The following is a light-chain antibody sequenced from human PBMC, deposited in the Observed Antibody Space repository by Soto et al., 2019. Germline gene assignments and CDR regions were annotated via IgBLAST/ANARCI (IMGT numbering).Light chain of an antibody. J-gene: IGKJ1*01. V-gene: IGKV3D-15*01. Sequence: EVVLTQSPATLSLSPGERASLSCRASQSVSTNLAWYQQKPGQAPSLLIYGASTRATGIPARFSGSGSATEFTLTISSLQSEDFAVYYCQQCNDWPPWTFGQGTKVEIK. CDR3: QQCNDWPPWT. CDR2: GAS. CDR1: QSVSTN.